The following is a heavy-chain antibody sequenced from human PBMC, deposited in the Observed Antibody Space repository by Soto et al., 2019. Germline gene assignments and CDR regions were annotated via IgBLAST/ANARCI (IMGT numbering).Heavy chain of an antibody. D-gene: IGHD3-10*01. V-gene: IGHV1-69*02. CDR1: VDTFNFYT. CDR2: TLLMLSMS. Sequence: QVQLVQSGAELKKTGSSVRVSCTASVDTFNFYTINWFRQASGLGLEWMGRTLLMLSMSNYAMKFNGRLTISSDKSTSIAYTVLNSLKHEDTAMYYSETSYGSGSQAFGVWCQGDLVTVSS. CDR3: ETSYGSGSQAFGV. J-gene: IGHJ4*02.